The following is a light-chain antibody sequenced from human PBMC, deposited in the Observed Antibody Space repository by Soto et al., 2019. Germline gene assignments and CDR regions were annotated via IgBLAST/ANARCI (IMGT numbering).Light chain of an antibody. CDR1: SSDVGGYNF. CDR3: SSYTITTALV. V-gene: IGLV2-14*01. Sequence: QSVLTQPASVSGSPGQSITISCTGTSSDVGGYNFVSWYQQHPGKAPKLIISEVSNRPSGVSNRFSGSKSGNTASLTISGLQTEDEGEYYCSSYTITTALVFGSGTKVNVL. J-gene: IGLJ1*01. CDR2: EVS.